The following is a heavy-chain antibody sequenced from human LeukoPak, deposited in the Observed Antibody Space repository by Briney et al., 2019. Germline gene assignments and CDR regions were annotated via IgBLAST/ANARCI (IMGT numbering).Heavy chain of an antibody. CDR2: IKSKTDGGTT. CDR3: TTDREYDSRGPPYYYYMDV. J-gene: IGHJ6*03. CDR1: GGSISSYY. D-gene: IGHD3-22*01. Sequence: ETLSLTCAVAGGSISSYYWSWIRQPAGKGLEWVGRIKSKTDGGTTDYAAPVKGRFTISRDDSKNTLYLQMNSLKTEDTAVYYCTTDREYDSRGPPYYYYMDVWGKGTTVTVSS. V-gene: IGHV3-15*01.